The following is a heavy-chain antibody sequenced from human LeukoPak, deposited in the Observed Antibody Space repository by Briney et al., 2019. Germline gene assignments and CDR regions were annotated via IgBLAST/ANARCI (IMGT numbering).Heavy chain of an antibody. Sequence: SVRVSCKASGGTFSNYAISWVRQAPGQGLEWMGRIVPIFGTANYAQRFQGRITITTDESTSTAYMELSSLRSEDTAVYYCASPIMVYDAFDIWGQGTMVTVSS. J-gene: IGHJ3*02. CDR3: ASPIMVYDAFDI. V-gene: IGHV1-69*05. CDR2: IVPIFGTA. D-gene: IGHD2-8*01. CDR1: GGTFSNYA.